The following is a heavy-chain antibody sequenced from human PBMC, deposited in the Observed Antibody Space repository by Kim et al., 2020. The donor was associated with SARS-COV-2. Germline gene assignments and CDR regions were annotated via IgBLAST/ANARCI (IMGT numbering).Heavy chain of an antibody. CDR2: INPSDGST. CDR1: GYTFTIYY. Sequence: ASVKVSCKASGYTFTIYYVHWVRQAPGQGLEWMGIINPSDGSTSYAQKFQGRVTMTRDTSTSTVYMELSSLRSEDTAVYYCARDASSGYYDYWGQGTLVTVSS. J-gene: IGHJ4*02. D-gene: IGHD3-22*01. V-gene: IGHV1-46*01. CDR3: ARDASSGYYDY.